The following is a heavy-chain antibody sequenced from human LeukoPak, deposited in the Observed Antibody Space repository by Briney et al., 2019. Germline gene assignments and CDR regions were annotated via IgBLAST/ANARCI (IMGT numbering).Heavy chain of an antibody. CDR3: ATNTLGYCSSTSCRNYYYYYYMDV. CDR2: IMPIFGTA. CDR1: GGTFSSYA. J-gene: IGHJ6*03. D-gene: IGHD2-2*01. V-gene: IGHV1-69*13. Sequence: ASVKVSCKASGGTFSSYAISWVRQAPGQGLEWMGGIMPIFGTANYAQKFQGRVTITADESTSTAYMELSSLRSEDTAVYYCATNTLGYCSSTSCRNYYYYYYMDVWGKGTTVTVSS.